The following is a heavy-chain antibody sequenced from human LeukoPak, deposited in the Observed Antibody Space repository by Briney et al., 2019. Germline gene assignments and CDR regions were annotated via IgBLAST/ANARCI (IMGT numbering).Heavy chain of an antibody. J-gene: IGHJ4*02. CDR3: AKGEGYSSGPFDY. D-gene: IGHD6-19*01. CDR2: ISWNSGSI. V-gene: IGHV3-9*01. CDR1: GFTFDDYA. Sequence: GRSLRLSCAASGFTFDDYAMHWVRQAPGQGLEWVSGISWNSGSIGYADSVKGRFTISRDNAKNSLYLQMNSLRAEDTALYYCAKGEGYSSGPFDYWGQGTLVTVSS.